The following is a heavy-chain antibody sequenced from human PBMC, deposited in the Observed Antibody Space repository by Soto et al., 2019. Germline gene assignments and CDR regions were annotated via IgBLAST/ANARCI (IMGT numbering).Heavy chain of an antibody. J-gene: IGHJ5*02. CDR1: GFTFSSYG. D-gene: IGHD6-19*01. V-gene: IGHV3-30*18. Sequence: QVQLVESGGGVVQPGRSLRLSCAASGFTFSSYGMHWVRQAPGKGLEWVAVISYDGSNKYYVDSVKGRFTISRDNSKNTLYLQMNSLRAEDTAVYYCAKGGQWLVRTAGFDPWGQGTLVTVSS. CDR2: ISYDGSNK. CDR3: AKGGQWLVRTAGFDP.